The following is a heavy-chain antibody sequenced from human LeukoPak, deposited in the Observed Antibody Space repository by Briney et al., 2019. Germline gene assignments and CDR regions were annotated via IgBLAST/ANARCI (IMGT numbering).Heavy chain of an antibody. CDR1: GFTFSSYW. J-gene: IGHJ4*02. D-gene: IGHD6-13*01. CDR2: GSYDGGSK. V-gene: IGHV3-30-3*01. Sequence: SLRLSCAASGFTFSSYWMSWVRQGPGKGLEWVALGSYDGGSKYYADSVKGRITISRDNSKNTLHLQMNSLRTEDTAVYYCARVKGGIAAAGNYFDYWGQGTLVTVSS. CDR3: ARVKGGIAAAGNYFDY.